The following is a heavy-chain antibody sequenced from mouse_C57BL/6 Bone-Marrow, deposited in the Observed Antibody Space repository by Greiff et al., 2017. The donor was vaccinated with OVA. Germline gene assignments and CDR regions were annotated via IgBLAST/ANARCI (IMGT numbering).Heavy chain of an antibody. Sequence: EVQRVESGGGLVQPGGSLKLSCAASGFTFSDYYMYWVRQTPEKRLEWVAYISNGGGSTYYPDTVKGRFTISRDNAKNTLYLQMSRLKSEDTAMYYCARLLYGYGYFDVWGTGTTVTVSS. J-gene: IGHJ1*03. CDR1: GFTFSDYY. CDR2: ISNGGGST. V-gene: IGHV5-12*01. CDR3: ARLLYGYGYFDV. D-gene: IGHD1-1*01.